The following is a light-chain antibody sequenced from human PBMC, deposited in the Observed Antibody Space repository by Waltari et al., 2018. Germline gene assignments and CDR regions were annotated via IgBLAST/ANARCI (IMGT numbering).Light chain of an antibody. CDR2: DGT. Sequence: QSALPQPRSVSGSPGQSVTISCTGTSSDVGGSNYVSWYQQHPDKAPKLMIYDGTKRPSGVPDRFSGSKSGNTASLTISGLQAEDEADYSCCSYAGSYTFVFGTGTKVTVL. V-gene: IGLV2-11*01. CDR1: SSDVGGSNY. CDR3: CSYAGSYTFV. J-gene: IGLJ1*01.